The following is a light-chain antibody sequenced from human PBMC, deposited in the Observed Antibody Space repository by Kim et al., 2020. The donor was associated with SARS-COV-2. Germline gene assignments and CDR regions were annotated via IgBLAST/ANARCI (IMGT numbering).Light chain of an antibody. CDR1: SGSIASNY. J-gene: IGLJ3*02. CDR3: QSYDNNNQV. CDR2: ENN. V-gene: IGLV6-57*02. Sequence: GKTVTVSCTCSSGSIASNYVQWYQQRPGSAPTTVIYENNQRPSGVPDRFSGSIDSSSNSASLTISGLKTEDEADYYCQSYDNNNQVFGGGTQLTVL.